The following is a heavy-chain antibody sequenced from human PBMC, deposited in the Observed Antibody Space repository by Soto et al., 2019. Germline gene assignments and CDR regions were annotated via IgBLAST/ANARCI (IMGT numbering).Heavy chain of an antibody. D-gene: IGHD2-15*01. CDR3: GRVVEGATRHTDSDS. V-gene: IGHV4-39*02. CDR1: GVSIHNSHSF. CDR2: VYYSGGS. J-gene: IGHJ5*02. Sequence: SETLSLTCAVSGVSIHNSHSFWGWIRQPPGKGLEFIGSVYYSGGSHYNPSLKGRVTISVDTSNDQVSLRVNSVTAADTAVYYCGRVVEGATRHTDSDSWGQGMLVTVSS.